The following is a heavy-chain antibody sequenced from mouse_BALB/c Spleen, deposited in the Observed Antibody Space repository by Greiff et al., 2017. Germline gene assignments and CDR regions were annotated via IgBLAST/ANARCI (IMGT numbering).Heavy chain of an antibody. CDR2: IDPANGNT. CDR1: GFNIKDTY. J-gene: IGHJ4*01. D-gene: IGHD2-4*01. CDR3: ARLYDYENYYAMDY. Sequence: EVQLQESGAELVKPGASVKLSCTASGFNIKDTYMHWVKHRPEQGLEWIGRIDPANGNTKYDPKFPGKATITADTSSNTAYLQLSSLTSEDTAVYYCARLYDYENYYAMDYWGQGTSVTVSS. V-gene: IGHV14-3*02.